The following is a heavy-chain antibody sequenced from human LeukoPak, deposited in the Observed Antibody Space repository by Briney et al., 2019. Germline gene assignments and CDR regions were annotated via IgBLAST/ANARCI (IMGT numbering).Heavy chain of an antibody. J-gene: IGHJ4*02. D-gene: IGHD5-24*01. Sequence: SETLSLTCAVYGGSFCGYYWSWIRQPPGKGLEWIGEINHSGSTNYNPSLKSRVTISVDTSKNQFSLKLSSVTAADTAVYYCARGMATIPDYWGQGTLVTVSS. CDR1: GGSFCGYY. V-gene: IGHV4-34*01. CDR2: INHSGST. CDR3: ARGMATIPDY.